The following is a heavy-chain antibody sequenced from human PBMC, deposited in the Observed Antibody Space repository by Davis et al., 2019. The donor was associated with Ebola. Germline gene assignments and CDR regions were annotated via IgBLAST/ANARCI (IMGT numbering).Heavy chain of an antibody. CDR2: INHSGST. CDR3: ARGEGKDVLRFLEWLPNYYFDY. CDR1: GGSFSGYY. J-gene: IGHJ4*02. V-gene: IGHV4-34*01. Sequence: GSLRLSCAVYGGSFSGYYWSWIRQPPGKGLEWIGEINHSGSTNYNPSLKSRVTISVDTSKNQFSLKLSSVTAADTAVYYCARGEGKDVLRFLEWLPNYYFDYWGQGTLVTVSS. D-gene: IGHD3-3*01.